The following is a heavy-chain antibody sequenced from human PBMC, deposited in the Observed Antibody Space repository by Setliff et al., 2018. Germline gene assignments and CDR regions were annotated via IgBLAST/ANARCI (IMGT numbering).Heavy chain of an antibody. CDR3: ARQRYYDTTGKAFDI. Sequence: PGGSLRLSCAASGFTFDIYSMSWVRQAPGKGLEWVSAMSASGTSTYHADSVKGRFTISGDNSKNTLYLQMNSLRADDTAVYYCARQRYYDTTGKAFDIWGQGTMVTVSS. D-gene: IGHD3-22*01. V-gene: IGHV3-23*01. CDR2: MSASGTST. J-gene: IGHJ3*02. CDR1: GFTFDIYS.